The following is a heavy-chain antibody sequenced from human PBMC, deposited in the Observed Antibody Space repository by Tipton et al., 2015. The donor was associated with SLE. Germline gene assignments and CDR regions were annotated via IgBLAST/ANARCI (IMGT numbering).Heavy chain of an antibody. D-gene: IGHD2-2*01. CDR2: IYYSGST. CDR1: GFTFSSYG. J-gene: IGHJ5*02. Sequence: LRLSCAASGFTFSSYGMSWVRQAPGKGLEWIGSIYYSGSTYYNPSLKSRVTISVDTSKNQFSLKLSSVTAADTAVYYCARQFDPADIVVVPAAPNWFDPWGQGTLVTVSS. V-gene: IGHV4-38-2*01. CDR3: ARQFDPADIVVVPAAPNWFDP.